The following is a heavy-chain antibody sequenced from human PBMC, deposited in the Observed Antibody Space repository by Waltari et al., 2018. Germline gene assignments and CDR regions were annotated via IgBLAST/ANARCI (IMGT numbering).Heavy chain of an antibody. CDR3: ASFPHGQQLRFDY. D-gene: IGHD6-13*01. CDR2: IIPIFGTA. Sequence: QVQLVQSGAEVKKPGSSVKVSCKASGGHFSSYALSWVRQAPGQGLEWMGGIIPIFGTANYAQKFQGRVTITADESTSTAYMELSSLRSEDTAVYYCASFPHGQQLRFDYWGQGTLVTVSS. V-gene: IGHV1-69*13. CDR1: GGHFSSYA. J-gene: IGHJ4*02.